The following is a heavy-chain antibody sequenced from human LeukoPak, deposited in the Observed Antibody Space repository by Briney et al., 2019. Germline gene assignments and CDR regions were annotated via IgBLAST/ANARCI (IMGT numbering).Heavy chain of an antibody. CDR1: GFTFSSYA. CDR2: ISGSGGST. D-gene: IGHD6-19*01. CDR3: AKDFSSQSIAVAGRPYYYYYGMDV. J-gene: IGHJ6*04. V-gene: IGHV3-23*01. Sequence: GGSLRLSCAASGFTFSSYAMSWVRQAPGKGLEWVSVISGSGGSTYYADSVKGRFTISRDNSKNTLYLQMNSLRAEDTAVYYCAKDFSSQSIAVAGRPYYYYYGMDVWGKGTTVTVSS.